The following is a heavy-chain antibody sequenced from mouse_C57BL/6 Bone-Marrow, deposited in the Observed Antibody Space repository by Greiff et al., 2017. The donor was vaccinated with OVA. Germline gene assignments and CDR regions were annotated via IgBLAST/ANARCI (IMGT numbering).Heavy chain of an antibody. CDR3: AREGLGPGDFDY. Sequence: EVQRVESGGDLVKPGGSLKLSCAASGFTFSSYGMSWVRQTPDKRLEWVATISSGGSYTYYPDSVKGRFTISRDNAKNTLYLQMSSLKSEDTAMYYCAREGLGPGDFDYWGQGTTLTVSS. CDR1: GFTFSSYG. CDR2: ISSGGSYT. V-gene: IGHV5-6*01. D-gene: IGHD4-1*01. J-gene: IGHJ2*01.